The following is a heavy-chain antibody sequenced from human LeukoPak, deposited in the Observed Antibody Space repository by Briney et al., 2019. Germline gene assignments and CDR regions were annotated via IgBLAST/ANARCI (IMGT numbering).Heavy chain of an antibody. Sequence: GGSLRLSCAASGFIFSSYAMSWVRQAPGKGLEWVSAISRSGGSTYHADSVKGRFTISRDNAKNSLYLQMNSLRVEDTAVYYCATSRSLDYWGQGTLVTVSS. CDR1: GFIFSSYA. V-gene: IGHV3-23*01. CDR2: ISRSGGST. J-gene: IGHJ4*02. CDR3: ATSRSLDY.